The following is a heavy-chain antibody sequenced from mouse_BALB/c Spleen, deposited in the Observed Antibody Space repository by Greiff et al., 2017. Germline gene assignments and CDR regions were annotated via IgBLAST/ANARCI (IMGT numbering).Heavy chain of an antibody. V-gene: IGHV5-9-4*01. Sequence: EVKLMESGGGLVKPGGSLKLSCAASGFTFSSYAMSWVRQSPEKRLEWVAEISSGGSYTYYPDTVTGRFTISRDNAKNTLYLEMSSLRSEDTAMYYCARDLGNSWFAYWGQGTLVTVSA. CDR3: ARDLGNSWFAY. D-gene: IGHD2-1*01. CDR1: GFTFSSYA. J-gene: IGHJ3*01. CDR2: ISSGGSYT.